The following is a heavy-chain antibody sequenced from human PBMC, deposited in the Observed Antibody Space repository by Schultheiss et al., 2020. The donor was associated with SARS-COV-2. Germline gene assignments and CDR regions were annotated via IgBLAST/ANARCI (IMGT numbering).Heavy chain of an antibody. V-gene: IGHV4-4*08. Sequence: SETLSLTCTVSGGSISSYYWSWIRQPPGKGLEWIGYIYHSGSTNYNPSLKSRVTISVDTSKNQFSLKLSSVTAADTAEYYCARDFGSSPHFDYWGQGTLVTVSS. CDR2: IYHSGST. D-gene: IGHD6-6*01. J-gene: IGHJ4*02. CDR1: GGSISSYY. CDR3: ARDFGSSPHFDY.